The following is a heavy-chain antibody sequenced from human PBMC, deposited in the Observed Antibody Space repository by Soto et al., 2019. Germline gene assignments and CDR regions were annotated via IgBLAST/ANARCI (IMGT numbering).Heavy chain of an antibody. CDR2: ITSNGDST. CDR3: VKADSAPT. D-gene: IGHD1-26*01. J-gene: IGHJ4*02. CDR1: GFPFSNYA. V-gene: IGHV3-64D*06. Sequence: GGSLRLPCSSSGFPFSNYAFHWVRQAPGKGLEYVSAITSNGDSTYYADSVKGRFTISRDNSKNTLYLQMSSLRAEDTAVYYCVKADSAPTWGQGILVTVSS.